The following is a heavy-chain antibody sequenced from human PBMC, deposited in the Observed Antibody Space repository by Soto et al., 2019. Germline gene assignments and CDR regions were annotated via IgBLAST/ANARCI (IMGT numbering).Heavy chain of an antibody. Sequence: QLQESGPGLVRPSGTLSLTCVVSGGFLSQNNWWSWVRQSPGKNLEWIGEIYHTGRTSYNPPLQCRVTMSVDKLNHQFSLRLISVIAADTAVYYGAKGNEALDVWGPGLAVIVSS. CDR2: IYHTGRT. J-gene: IGHJ6*02. CDR3: AKGNEALDV. V-gene: IGHV4-4*02. CDR1: GGFLSQNNW. D-gene: IGHD1-1*01.